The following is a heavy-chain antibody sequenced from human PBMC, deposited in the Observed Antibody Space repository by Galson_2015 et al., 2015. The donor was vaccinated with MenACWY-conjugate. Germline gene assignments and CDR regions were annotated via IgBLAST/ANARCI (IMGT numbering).Heavy chain of an antibody. CDR1: GFTFTSYA. CDR3: AKDLVKNYEMLTEYYSD. CDR2: ISDSGRFT. V-gene: IGHV3-23*01. J-gene: IGHJ4*02. Sequence: SLRLSCAASGFTFTSYAMTWVRQAPGKGLEWVSTISDSGRFTYYADSVKGRFTISRDNSKNALFLQMNNVRADDTASYYCAKDLVKNYEMLTEYYSDWGQGTLVTVSS. D-gene: IGHD3-9*01.